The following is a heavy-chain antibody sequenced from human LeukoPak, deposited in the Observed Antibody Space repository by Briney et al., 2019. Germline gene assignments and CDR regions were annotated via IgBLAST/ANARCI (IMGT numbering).Heavy chain of an antibody. CDR3: ARLLVGTTRYFDP. D-gene: IGHD2-15*01. Sequence: GGSLRLSCAASGFTLSSYEMTWARQAPGKGLEWISYISSSGSTKHYAAAVKGRFTISRDNAKNSLSLQMHSLTAEDTAVYFCARLLVGTTRYFDPWGHGTQVTVSS. V-gene: IGHV3-48*03. CDR1: GFTLSSYE. J-gene: IGHJ5*02. CDR2: ISSSGSTK.